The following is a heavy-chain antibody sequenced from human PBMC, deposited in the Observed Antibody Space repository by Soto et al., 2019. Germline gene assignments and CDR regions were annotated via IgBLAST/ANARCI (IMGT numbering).Heavy chain of an antibody. CDR3: ARFGALDTAMVYYYFDY. V-gene: IGHV4-59*12. Sequence: SETLSLTCTVSGGSISSYYWSWIRQPPGKGLEWIGEIYHSGSTNYNPSLKSRVTISVDKSKNQFSLKLSSVTAADTAVYYCARFGALDTAMVYYYFDYWGQGTLVTVSS. CDR1: GGSISSYY. J-gene: IGHJ4*02. D-gene: IGHD5-18*01. CDR2: IYHSGST.